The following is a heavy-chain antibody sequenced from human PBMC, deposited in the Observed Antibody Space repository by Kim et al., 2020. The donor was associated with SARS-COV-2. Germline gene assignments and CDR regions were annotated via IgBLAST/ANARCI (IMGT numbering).Heavy chain of an antibody. D-gene: IGHD3-3*02. Sequence: SETLSLTCSVSGGSISNSFYWVWIRQPPGEGLEWVAYFYDGGNTYYSPSLKSRVTISVDTSKNQFSLKLNSVTAADTAVYYCATLSRQEVISHFFDYWGQGILVTVSS. CDR2: FYDGGNT. CDR1: GGSISNSFY. CDR3: ATLSRQEVISHFFDY. V-gene: IGHV4-39*01. J-gene: IGHJ4*02.